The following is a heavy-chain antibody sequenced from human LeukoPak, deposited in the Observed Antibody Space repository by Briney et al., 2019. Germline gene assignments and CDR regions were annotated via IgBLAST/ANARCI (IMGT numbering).Heavy chain of an antibody. D-gene: IGHD6-19*01. J-gene: IGHJ3*02. CDR3: AKDQKQWLVYDAFDI. CDR1: GFTFSDYY. V-gene: IGHV3-11*05. CDR2: ISSSSSYT. Sequence: GGSLRLSCAASGFTFSDYYMSWIRQAPGKGLEWVSYISSSSSYTNYADSVKGRFTISRDNSKNTLYLQMNSLRAEDTAVYYCAKDQKQWLVYDAFDIWGQGTMVTVSS.